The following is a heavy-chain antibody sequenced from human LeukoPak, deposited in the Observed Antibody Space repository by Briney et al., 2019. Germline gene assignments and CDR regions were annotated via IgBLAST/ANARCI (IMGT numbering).Heavy chain of an antibody. CDR3: AREANVLERFGELSN. D-gene: IGHD3-16*01. CDR1: GCSIINYDFY. CDR2: IYHNGKT. V-gene: IGHV4-39*02. J-gene: IGHJ4*02. Sequence: SESLSLSCTASGCSIINYDFYWVWIPPAPGKELVGIGSIYHNGKTYYNPSLKSRVTISVPTSKNQFSLNLRSVTAADTAMYYCAREANVLERFGELSNWGQGTLVTVSS.